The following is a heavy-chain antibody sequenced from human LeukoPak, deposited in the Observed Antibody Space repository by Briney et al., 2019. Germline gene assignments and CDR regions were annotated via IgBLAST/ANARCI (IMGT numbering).Heavy chain of an antibody. Sequence: SETLSLTCAVYGGSFSGYYWSWIRQPPGKGLEWIGEINHSGSTNYNPSLKSRVTISVDTSKNQFSLKLSSVTAADTAVYYCRSGWYRGDHWGQGTLVTVSS. V-gene: IGHV4-34*01. D-gene: IGHD6-19*01. CDR1: GGSFSGYY. CDR3: RSGWYRGDH. J-gene: IGHJ4*02. CDR2: INHSGST.